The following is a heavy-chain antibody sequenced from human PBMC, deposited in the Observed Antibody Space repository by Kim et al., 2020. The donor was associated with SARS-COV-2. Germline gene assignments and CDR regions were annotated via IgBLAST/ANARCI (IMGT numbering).Heavy chain of an antibody. CDR1: GGSISSSNW. V-gene: IGHV4-4*02. D-gene: IGHD6-13*01. J-gene: IGHJ4*02. CDR3: ASSGDHSRSFDY. CDR2: IYHSGST. Sequence: SETLSLTCAVSGGSISSSNWWSWVRQSPGKGLGWSGVIYHSGSTTYNPSLKSRGTISVDKSKNKFSLKLRSVTAAATAVSYCASSGDHSRSFDYWGLGNL.